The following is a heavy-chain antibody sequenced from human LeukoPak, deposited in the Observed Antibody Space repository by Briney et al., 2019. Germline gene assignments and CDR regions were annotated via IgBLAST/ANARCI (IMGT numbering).Heavy chain of an antibody. CDR2: ISSGSSYT. CDR1: GFTFSDFW. CDR3: ARGDKYIAFSPPLQGFDY. Sequence: GGSLRLSCVASGFTFSDFWMSWVRQAPGKGLEWVSSISSGSSYTYFADSVKGRFTISRDNAKNSLYLQVNSLRAEDTAVYYCARGDKYIAFSPPLQGFDYWGQGTLVTVSS. V-gene: IGHV3-21*01. D-gene: IGHD3-3*02. J-gene: IGHJ4*02.